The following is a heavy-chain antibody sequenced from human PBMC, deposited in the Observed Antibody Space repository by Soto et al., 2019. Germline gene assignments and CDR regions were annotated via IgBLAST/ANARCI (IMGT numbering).Heavy chain of an antibody. V-gene: IGHV2-5*01. CDR3: AHRRVWSSDWYDWFEP. D-gene: IGHD6-19*01. Sequence: SGPTPVNPTQTLTLTCTFSGFSLSTNGVRVGWIRQPPGMALEWLAIISWNDEKHYSPSLKNRLTITKDTSKNQVVLTMTNMAPVDTATYYCAHRRVWSSDWYDWFEPWGQGMLVTVSS. CDR1: GFSLSTNGVR. CDR2: ISWNDEK. J-gene: IGHJ5*01.